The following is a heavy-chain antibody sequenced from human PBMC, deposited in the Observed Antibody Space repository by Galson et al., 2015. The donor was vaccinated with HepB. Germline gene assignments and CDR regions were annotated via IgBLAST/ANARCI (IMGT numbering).Heavy chain of an antibody. CDR1: GDSVSSNTAA. Sequence: CAISGDSVSSNTAAWNWIRQSPSRGLEWLGRTYYRSKWYNEYSVSVKSRINISPDTSKNQFSLHLNSVTPEDTAVYYCAKETEGGGGFDYWGQGTLVTVSS. D-gene: IGHD1-26*01. J-gene: IGHJ4*02. CDR2: TYYRSKWYN. V-gene: IGHV6-1*01. CDR3: AKETEGGGGFDY.